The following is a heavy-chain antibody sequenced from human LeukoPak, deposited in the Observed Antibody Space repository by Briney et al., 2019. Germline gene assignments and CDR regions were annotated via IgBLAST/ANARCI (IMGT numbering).Heavy chain of an antibody. Sequence: GASVKVSCKASGYTFTSYGISWVRQAPGQGLEWMGWISAYNGNTNYAQKLQGRVTMTRDTSTSTVYMELSSLRSEDTAVYYCARVSGIAAAGPTFDYWGQGTLVTVSS. CDR3: ARVSGIAAAGPTFDY. CDR1: GYTFTSYG. CDR2: ISAYNGNT. D-gene: IGHD6-13*01. V-gene: IGHV1-18*01. J-gene: IGHJ4*02.